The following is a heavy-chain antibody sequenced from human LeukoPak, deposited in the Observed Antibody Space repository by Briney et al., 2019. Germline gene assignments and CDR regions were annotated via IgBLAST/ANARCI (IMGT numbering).Heavy chain of an antibody. Sequence: SETLFLTCDVSGSSITSDYFWGWIRQPPGKGLEWIATIYYSWGMYFNPSLKSRVTISLDASKNQYSLKMTSLTAADTAIYYCARNVTAGFFDYWGQGILVTVSS. J-gene: IGHJ4*02. CDR2: IYYSWGM. V-gene: IGHV4-38-2*01. CDR1: GSSITSDYF. CDR3: ARNVTAGFFDY. D-gene: IGHD1-1*01.